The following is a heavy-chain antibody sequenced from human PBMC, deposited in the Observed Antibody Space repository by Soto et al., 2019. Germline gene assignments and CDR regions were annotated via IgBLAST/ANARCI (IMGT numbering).Heavy chain of an antibody. J-gene: IGHJ4*02. CDR1: GFAFSSYG. CDR2: ISSSSRFI. V-gene: IGHV3-21*01. Sequence: AGGSLRLSCAASGFAFSSYGMNWVRQAPGKGLEWVSSISSSSRFIHYTDSVKGRFTISRDNAKNSLYLQMNSLTAEDTALYYCARAGSIYCTKDVCSHFEHWGQGTQVTVSS. D-gene: IGHD2-8*01. CDR3: ARAGSIYCTKDVCSHFEH.